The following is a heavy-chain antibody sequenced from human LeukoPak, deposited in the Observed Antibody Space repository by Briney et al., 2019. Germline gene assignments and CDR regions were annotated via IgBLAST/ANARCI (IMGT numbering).Heavy chain of an antibody. CDR1: GYTFTNYG. D-gene: IGHD6-19*01. CDR2: ISPYNGNT. J-gene: IGHJ3*02. V-gene: IGHV1-18*01. Sequence: ASVKASCKASGYTFTNYGISWVRQAPGQGLEWMGWISPYNGNTDYAQNLQGRVTMTTDTSTTTAYMELRSLRSDDTAVYYCAIAGGWAREDYKADAFDIWGQGTMVTVSS. CDR3: AIAGGWAREDYKADAFDI.